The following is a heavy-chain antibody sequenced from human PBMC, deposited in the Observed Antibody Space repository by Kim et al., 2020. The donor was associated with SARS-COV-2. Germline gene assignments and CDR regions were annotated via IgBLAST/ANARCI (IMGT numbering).Heavy chain of an antibody. CDR3: ARVSEDSGYDPLYFDY. CDR1: GFTFSSYA. D-gene: IGHD5-12*01. CDR2: ISYDGSNK. V-gene: IGHV3-30-3*01. Sequence: GGSLRLSCAASGFTFSSYAMHWVRQAPGKGLEWVAVISYDGSNKYYADSVKGRFTISRDNSKNTLYLQMNSLRAEDTAVYYCARVSEDSGYDPLYFDYWGQGTLVTVSS. J-gene: IGHJ4*02.